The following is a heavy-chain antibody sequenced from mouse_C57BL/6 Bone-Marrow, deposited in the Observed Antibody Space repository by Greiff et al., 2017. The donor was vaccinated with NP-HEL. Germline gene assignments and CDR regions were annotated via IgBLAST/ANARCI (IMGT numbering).Heavy chain of an antibody. CDR3: ARGGVVAPFDY. V-gene: IGHV3-6*01. D-gene: IGHD1-1*01. Sequence: EVKLQESGPGLVKPSQSLSLTCSVTGYSITSGYYWNWIRQFPGNKLAWMGYISYDGSNNYNPSLKNRISITRDTSKNQLFLKLNSVTTEDTATYYCARGGVVAPFDYWGQGTTLTVSS. CDR1: GYSITSGYY. J-gene: IGHJ2*01. CDR2: ISYDGSN.